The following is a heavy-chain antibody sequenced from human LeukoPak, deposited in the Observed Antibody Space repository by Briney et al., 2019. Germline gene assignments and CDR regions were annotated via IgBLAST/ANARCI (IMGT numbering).Heavy chain of an antibody. CDR2: ISSRSRTI. V-gene: IGHV3-48*01. CDR3: ARGRYSSGWYGVAFDY. CDR1: GFTFSNYS. Sequence: PGGSLRLSCAASGFTFSNYSMNWVRQAPGKGLEWVSYISSRSRTIYYADSVKGRFTISRDNSKNTLYLQMNSLRAEDTAVYYCARGRYSSGWYGVAFDYWGQGTLVTVSS. J-gene: IGHJ4*02. D-gene: IGHD6-19*01.